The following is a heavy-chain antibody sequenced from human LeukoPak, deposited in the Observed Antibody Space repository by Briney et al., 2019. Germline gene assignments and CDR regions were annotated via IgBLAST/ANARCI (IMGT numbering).Heavy chain of an antibody. CDR3: VRAVAGASTFHLDS. CDR2: INHSGST. D-gene: IGHD2/OR15-2a*01. J-gene: IGHJ4*02. V-gene: IGHV4-34*01. Sequence: SETLSLTCAVYGGSFSSYYWSWIRQPPGKGLEWIGEINHSGSTNYNPSLKSRVTISVDTSKNQFSLKLSSVTAEDTAVYYCVRAVAGASTFHLDSWGQGTLVTVSS. CDR1: GGSFSSYY.